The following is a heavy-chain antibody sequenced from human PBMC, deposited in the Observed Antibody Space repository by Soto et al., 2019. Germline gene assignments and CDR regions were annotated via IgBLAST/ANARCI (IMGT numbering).Heavy chain of an antibody. J-gene: IGHJ4*02. CDR3: ARVPTYYDILTGYLTPYFDY. Sequence: ETLSLTCTVSGGSISSYYWSWIRQPPGKGLEWIGYIYYSGSTNYNPSFKSRVTISVDTSKNQFSLKLSSVTAADTAVYYCARVPTYYDILTGYLTPYFDYWGQGTLVTVSS. V-gene: IGHV4-59*08. CDR1: GGSISSYY. CDR2: IYYSGST. D-gene: IGHD3-9*01.